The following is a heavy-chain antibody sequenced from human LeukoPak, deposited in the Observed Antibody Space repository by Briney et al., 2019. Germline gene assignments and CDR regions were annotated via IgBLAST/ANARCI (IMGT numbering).Heavy chain of an antibody. Sequence: ASVKVSCKASGYTFTGYYMHWVRQAPGQGLEWMGWINPNSGGTNYAQKFQGRVTMTRDTSISTAYMELSRLRSDDTAVYYCARARGSYLVSPMPYGMDVWGQGTTVTASS. CDR2: INPNSGGT. V-gene: IGHV1-2*02. CDR3: ARARGSYLVSPMPYGMDV. CDR1: GYTFTGYY. D-gene: IGHD1-26*01. J-gene: IGHJ6*02.